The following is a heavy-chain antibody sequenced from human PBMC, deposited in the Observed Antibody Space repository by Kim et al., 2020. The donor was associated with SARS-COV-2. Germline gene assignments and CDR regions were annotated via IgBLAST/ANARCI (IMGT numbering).Heavy chain of an antibody. V-gene: IGHV3-30*02. CDR2: ISNDGRNK. Sequence: GGSLRLSCVASGFTFSGHTMHWVRQAPGKGLEWGAFISNDGRNKYYGDSVRGRFTISRDNSKNTLYLEMESLRDEDTAVYYCARVVREHRGGEVNSQVAMDVGGQGTTATVS. D-gene: IGHD1-26*01. J-gene: IGHJ6*02. CDR1: GFTFSGHT. CDR3: ARVVREHRGGEVNSQVAMDV.